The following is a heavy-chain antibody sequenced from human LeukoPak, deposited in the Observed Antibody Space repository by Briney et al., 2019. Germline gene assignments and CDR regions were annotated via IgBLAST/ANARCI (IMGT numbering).Heavy chain of an antibody. J-gene: IGHJ4*02. CDR1: GFTFSSYW. CDR2: ISYDGSNK. Sequence: PGGSLRLSCAASGFTFSSYWMSWVRQAPGKGLEWVAVISYDGSNKYYADSVKGRFTISRDNSKNTLYQQMNSLRAEDTAVYYCARERTAIYFDYWGQGTLVTVSS. D-gene: IGHD5-18*01. V-gene: IGHV3-30-3*01. CDR3: ARERTAIYFDY.